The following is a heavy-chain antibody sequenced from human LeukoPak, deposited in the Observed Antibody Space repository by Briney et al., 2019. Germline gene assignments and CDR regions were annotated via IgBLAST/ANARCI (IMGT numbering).Heavy chain of an antibody. J-gene: IGHJ3*02. CDR2: IIPIFGTA. CDR3: ARHQEVGATLSAFDI. D-gene: IGHD1-26*01. Sequence: SVKVSCKASGGTFSSYAISWVRQAPGQGLEWMGRIIPIFGTANYAQKFQGRVTFTTDESTSTAYMELSSLRSEDTAVYYCARHQEVGATLSAFDIWGQGTMVTVSS. CDR1: GGTFSSYA. V-gene: IGHV1-69*05.